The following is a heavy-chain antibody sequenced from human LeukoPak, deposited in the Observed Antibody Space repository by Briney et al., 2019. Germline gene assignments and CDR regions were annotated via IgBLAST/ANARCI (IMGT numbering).Heavy chain of an antibody. V-gene: IGHV4-59*08. Sequence: SETLSLTCTVSGGSISSYYWSWIRQPPGKGLEWIGYIYYSGSTNYNPSLKSRVTISVDTPKNQFSLKLSSVTAADTAVYYCARLQRIAARPFDYWGQGTLVTVSS. CDR1: GGSISSYY. J-gene: IGHJ4*02. CDR3: ARLQRIAARPFDY. CDR2: IYYSGST. D-gene: IGHD6-6*01.